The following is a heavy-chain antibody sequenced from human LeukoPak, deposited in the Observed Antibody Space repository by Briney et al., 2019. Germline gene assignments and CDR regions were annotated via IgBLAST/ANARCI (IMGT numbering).Heavy chain of an antibody. J-gene: IGHJ6*03. CDR3: ARVKDPGGYYYYYYMDV. D-gene: IGHD3-16*01. CDR1: GGSISSSYW. CDR2: VYHSGST. V-gene: IGHV4-4*02. Sequence: PSGTLSLTCAVSGGSISSSYWWSWVRQPPGKGLEWIGEVYHSGSTNYNPSLKSRVTISVDTSKNQFSLKLTSVTAADTAVYYCARVKDPGGYYYYYYMDVWGKGTTVTVSS.